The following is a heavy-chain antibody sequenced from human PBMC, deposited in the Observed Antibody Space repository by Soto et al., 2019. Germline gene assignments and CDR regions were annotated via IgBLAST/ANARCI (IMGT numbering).Heavy chain of an antibody. CDR2: IKYSGTT. V-gene: IGHV4-39*01. Sequence: SETLSLTCTVSGGSISSSRCHWGWIRQPPRKGMEWIASIKYSGTTFYNPSLKNRVTLSVDTSKNHFALKLIFVTAAETVVYYCARHGITGSYYDAFDIGGQGTLVPVSS. CDR1: GGSISSSRCH. J-gene: IGHJ3*02. CDR3: ARHGITGSYYDAFDI. D-gene: IGHD1-26*01.